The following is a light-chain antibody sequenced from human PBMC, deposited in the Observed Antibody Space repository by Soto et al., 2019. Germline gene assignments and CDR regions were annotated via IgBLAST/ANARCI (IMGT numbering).Light chain of an antibody. CDR3: QQYNSYPFT. CDR2: AAS. Sequence: DIQLTQSPSFLSASVGDRVTISCRASQGISSYLAWYQHKPGKAPNLLISAASTLQSGVPSKFSGSGSGTDFTLTISSLQPEDFATYYCQQYNSYPFTFGPGTKVDIK. V-gene: IGKV1-9*01. CDR1: QGISSY. J-gene: IGKJ3*01.